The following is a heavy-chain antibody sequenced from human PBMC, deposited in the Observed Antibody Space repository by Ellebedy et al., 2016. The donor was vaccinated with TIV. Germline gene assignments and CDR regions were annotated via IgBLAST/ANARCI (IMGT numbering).Heavy chain of an antibody. CDR3: ARGQWWQWLVRRAFDI. CDR2: INHSGST. J-gene: IGHJ3*02. V-gene: IGHV4-34*01. D-gene: IGHD6-19*01. Sequence: SETLSLTXTVSGGSISGYYWSWIRQPPGKGLEWIGEINHSGSTNYNPSLKSRVTISVDTSKNQFSLKLSSVTAADTAVYYCARGQWWQWLVRRAFDIWGQGTMVTVSS. CDR1: GGSISGYY.